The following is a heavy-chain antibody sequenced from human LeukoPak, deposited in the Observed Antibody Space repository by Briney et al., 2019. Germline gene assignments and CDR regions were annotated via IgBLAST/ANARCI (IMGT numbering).Heavy chain of an antibody. CDR3: ARDLRIGQLGIDY. CDR1: GFTFSSYW. CDR2: IKQDGSEK. V-gene: IGHV3-7*01. J-gene: IGHJ4*02. D-gene: IGHD7-27*01. Sequence: GGSLRLSCAASGFTFSSYWMSWVRQAPGKGLEWVANIKQDGSEKYYVDSVKGRFTISRDNAKNSLYLQMNSLRAEDTAVYYCARDLRIGQLGIDYWGQGTLVTVSS.